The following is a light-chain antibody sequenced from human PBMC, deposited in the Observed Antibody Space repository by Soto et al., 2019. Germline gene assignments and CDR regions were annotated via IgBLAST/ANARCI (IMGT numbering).Light chain of an antibody. CDR2: KAS. J-gene: IGKJ2*01. V-gene: IGKV1-5*03. CDR1: QSISSW. CDR3: QQYNSYLYT. Sequence: DIQMTQSPSTLSASVGDRVTITCRASQSISSWLAWYQQKPGKAPKLLIYKASSLESGVPSRFSGSGSGTEFTLTNSSLQPDDFATYYCQQYNSYLYTFGQGTKPEIK.